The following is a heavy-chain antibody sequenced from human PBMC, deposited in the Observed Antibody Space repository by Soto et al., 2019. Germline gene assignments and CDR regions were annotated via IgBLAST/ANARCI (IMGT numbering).Heavy chain of an antibody. Sequence: QVQLVQSGAEVKKPGASVKVSCKASGYSFTSYGISWVRQAPGQGLEWMGWISAYNGNTNYAQKLQGRVTMTTDTSTSTANRELRSLRSDDTAVYYCASDNGFGESDVWGQGTTVTVSS. CDR2: ISAYNGNT. CDR3: ASDNGFGESDV. J-gene: IGHJ6*02. V-gene: IGHV1-18*01. D-gene: IGHD3-10*01. CDR1: GYSFTSYG.